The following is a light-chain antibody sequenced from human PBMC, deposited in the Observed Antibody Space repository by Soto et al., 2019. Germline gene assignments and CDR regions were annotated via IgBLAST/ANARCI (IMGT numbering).Light chain of an antibody. Sequence: DIPMTHSPSTMSASVGLRITITCRASQSISSWLAWYQQKPGKAPKVLIYDASSLESGVPSRFSGSGSGTEFTLTISSLKPDDFATYYCQQYNSYSAFGGGTKVDI. CDR3: QQYNSYSA. CDR1: QSISSW. J-gene: IGKJ4*01. V-gene: IGKV1-5*01. CDR2: DAS.